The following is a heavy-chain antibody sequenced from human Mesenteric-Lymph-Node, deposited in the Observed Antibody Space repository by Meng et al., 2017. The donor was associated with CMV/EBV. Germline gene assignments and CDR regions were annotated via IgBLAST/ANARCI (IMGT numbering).Heavy chain of an antibody. CDR1: DGPIYSPNHY. V-gene: IGHV4-39*07. CDR2: IDNRGSP. J-gene: IGHJ4*02. D-gene: IGHD2-15*01. Sequence: SETLSLTCTVSDGPIYSPNHYWGWIRQPPGQTLEWIGNIDNRGSPSYSPSLRGRVTISVDKSKTQLLLTLNSVTAADTAVYYCVRVGDDYCSGPYCYYDALDFWGQGTLVTVSS. CDR3: VRVGDDYCSGPYCYYDALDF.